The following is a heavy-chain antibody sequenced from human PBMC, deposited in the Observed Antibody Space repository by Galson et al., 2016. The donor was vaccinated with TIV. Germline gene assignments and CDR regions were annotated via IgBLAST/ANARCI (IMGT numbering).Heavy chain of an antibody. D-gene: IGHD3-22*01. V-gene: IGHV3-23*01. CDR2: ISASGGNT. CDR1: GFTFSSWP. Sequence: SLRLSCAASGFTFSSWPMSWVRRAPGKGLEWVSAISASGGNTFYADSVKGRFTISRDNSKKTLYLQTDSLRAEDTAVYYCAKSFQYFYDNSGYFPYGFHIWGRGTMVTVSS. CDR3: AKSFQYFYDNSGYFPYGFHI. J-gene: IGHJ3*02.